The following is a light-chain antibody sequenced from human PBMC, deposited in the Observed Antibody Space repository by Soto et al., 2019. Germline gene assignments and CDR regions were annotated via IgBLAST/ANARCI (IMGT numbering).Light chain of an antibody. CDR3: NSYSSSTFYV. J-gene: IGLJ1*01. CDR2: QVT. V-gene: IGLV2-14*01. CDR1: SSDIASFNY. Sequence: QSALAQPASVSGSPGQSITISCTGSSSDIASFNYVSWYQQYPGKAPKLLIYQVTSRASGVSHRFSGSKFGDTASLTISGLQPEDEAEYYCNSYSSSTFYVFGNGTKVTVL.